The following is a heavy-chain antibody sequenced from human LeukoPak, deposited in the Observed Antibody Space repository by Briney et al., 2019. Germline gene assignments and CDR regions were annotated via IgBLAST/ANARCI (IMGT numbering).Heavy chain of an antibody. V-gene: IGHV6-1*01. D-gene: IGHD6-6*01. CDR2: TYERSKWYN. Sequence: SQTLSLTCAISADSVSSNSAAGNWIRQSPSRGLEWLGITYERSKWYNDYAVSVKSRITINPDTSKNQFSLQLNSVTPEDTAVYYCAREAQQLVQYYYYYYMDVWGQGTTVTV. J-gene: IGHJ6*03. CDR3: AREAQQLVQYYYYYYMDV. CDR1: ADSVSSNSAA.